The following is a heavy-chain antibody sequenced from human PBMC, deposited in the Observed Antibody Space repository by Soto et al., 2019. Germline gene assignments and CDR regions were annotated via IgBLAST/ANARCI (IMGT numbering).Heavy chain of an antibody. CDR3: ARGPYCGGDCYPEYFQH. D-gene: IGHD2-21*01. Sequence: SETLSLTCTVSGGSISSYYWSWIRQPPGKGLEWIGYIYYSGSTNYNPSLKSRVTISVDTSKNQFSLKLSSVTAADTAVYYCARGPYCGGDCYPEYFQHWGQGTLVTVSS. CDR2: IYYSGST. CDR1: GGSISSYY. J-gene: IGHJ1*01. V-gene: IGHV4-59*01.